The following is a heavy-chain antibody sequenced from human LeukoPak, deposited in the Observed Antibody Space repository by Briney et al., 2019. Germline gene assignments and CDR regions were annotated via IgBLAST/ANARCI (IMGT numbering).Heavy chain of an antibody. Sequence: GESLKISCKGSGYSFTSYWISWVRQMPGKGLEWMGRIDPSDSYTNYSPSFQGHVTISADKSISTAYLQWSSLKAPDTAMYYCARTYGSGPYYYYGMDVWGKGTTVTVSS. CDR3: ARTYGSGPYYYYGMDV. J-gene: IGHJ6*04. CDR1: GYSFTSYW. CDR2: IDPSDSYT. V-gene: IGHV5-10-1*01. D-gene: IGHD3-10*01.